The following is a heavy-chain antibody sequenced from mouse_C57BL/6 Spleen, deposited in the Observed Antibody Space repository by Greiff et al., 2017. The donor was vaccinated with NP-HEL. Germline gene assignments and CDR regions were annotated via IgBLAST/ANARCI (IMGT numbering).Heavy chain of an antibody. J-gene: IGHJ2*01. V-gene: IGHV3-1*01. CDR2: ISYSGST. Sequence: EVQLQQSGPGMVKPSQSLSLTCTVTGYSITSGYDWHWIRHFPGNKLEWMGYISYSGSTNYNPSLKSRISITHDTSKNHFFLKLNSVTTEDTATYYGARRRSNYGYFDYWGQGTTLTVSS. D-gene: IGHD2-5*01. CDR3: ARRRSNYGYFDY. CDR1: GYSITSGYD.